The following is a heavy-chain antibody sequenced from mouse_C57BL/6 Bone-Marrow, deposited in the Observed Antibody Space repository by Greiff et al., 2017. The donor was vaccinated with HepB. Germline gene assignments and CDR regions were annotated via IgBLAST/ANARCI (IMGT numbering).Heavy chain of an antibody. D-gene: IGHD1-1*01. CDR2: ISDGGSYT. J-gene: IGHJ4*01. CDR3: ASVTTVVKELAMDY. CDR1: GFTFSSYA. V-gene: IGHV5-4*01. Sequence: EVQRVESGGGLVKPGGSLKLSCAASGFTFSSYAMSWVRQTPEKRLEWVATISDGGSYTYYPDNVKGRFTISRDNAKNNLYLQMSHLKAEDTAMDYCASVTTVVKELAMDYWGQGTSVTVSS.